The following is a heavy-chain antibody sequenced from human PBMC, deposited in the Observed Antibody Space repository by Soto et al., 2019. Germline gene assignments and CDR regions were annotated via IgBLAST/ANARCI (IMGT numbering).Heavy chain of an antibody. J-gene: IGHJ6*02. Sequence: QVQLVQSGAEEKKPGASVKVSCKASGYTFTSYAMHWVRQAPGQRLEWMGWINAGKGNTKYSQKFQGRDTITRDTSASTADLELSSLRSEDTAVYYCARDPSYYGMDVWGQGTTVTVSS. CDR1: GYTFTSYA. V-gene: IGHV1-3*05. CDR3: ARDPSYYGMDV. CDR2: INAGKGNT.